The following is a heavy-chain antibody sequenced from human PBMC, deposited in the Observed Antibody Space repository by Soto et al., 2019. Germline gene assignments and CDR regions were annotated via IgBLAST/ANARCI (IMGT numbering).Heavy chain of an antibody. Sequence: PGGSLRLSCAASGFTFSSYGMHWVRQAPGKGLEWVAVISYDGSNKYYADSVKGRFTISRDNSKNTLYLQMNSLRAEDTAVYYCAKRQYDSSGYYHYWAQGTLVIFSS. CDR2: ISYDGSNK. D-gene: IGHD3-22*01. CDR1: GFTFSSYG. CDR3: AKRQYDSSGYYHY. V-gene: IGHV3-30*18. J-gene: IGHJ4*02.